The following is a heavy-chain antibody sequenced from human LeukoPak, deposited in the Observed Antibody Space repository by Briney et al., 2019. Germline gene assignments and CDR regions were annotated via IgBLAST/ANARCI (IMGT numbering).Heavy chain of an antibody. D-gene: IGHD6-13*01. CDR1: GFTFSSYW. Sequence: QSGGSLRLSCAASGFTFSSYWMHWVRQAPGKGLVWVSRINSVGSSTSYTDSVKGRFTTSRDNAKNTLYLQMNSLRAEDTAVYYCARVSSSWYWFDPWGQGTLVTVSS. J-gene: IGHJ5*02. CDR3: ARVSSSWYWFDP. V-gene: IGHV3-74*01. CDR2: INSVGSST.